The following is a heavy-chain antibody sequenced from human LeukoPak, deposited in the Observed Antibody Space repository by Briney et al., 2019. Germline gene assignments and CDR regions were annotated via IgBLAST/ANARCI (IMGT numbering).Heavy chain of an antibody. CDR2: IWYDGSNK. V-gene: IGHV3-33*01. CDR3: ARRAAADVYYYYGMDV. Sequence: PGGSLRLSCAASGFTFSSYGMHWVRQAPGKGLEWVAVIWYDGSNKYYADSVKGRFTISRDNSKNTLYLQMNSLRAEDTAVYYCARRAAADVYYYYGMDVWGQGTTVTVSS. J-gene: IGHJ6*02. D-gene: IGHD6-13*01. CDR1: GFTFSSYG.